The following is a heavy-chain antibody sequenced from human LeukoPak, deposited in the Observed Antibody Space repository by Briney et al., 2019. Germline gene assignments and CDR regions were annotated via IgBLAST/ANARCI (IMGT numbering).Heavy chain of an antibody. J-gene: IGHJ3*02. D-gene: IGHD3-10*01. CDR3: ARPSTMVRGVISHDAFDI. CDR2: IYPGDSDT. Sequence: GESLKISCKGSGYSFTSYWIGWVRQMPGKGLEWMGIIYPGDSDTRYSPSFQGQVTISADKSISTAYLQWSSLKASDTAVYYCARPSTMVRGVISHDAFDIWGQGTMVTVSS. CDR1: GYSFTSYW. V-gene: IGHV5-51*01.